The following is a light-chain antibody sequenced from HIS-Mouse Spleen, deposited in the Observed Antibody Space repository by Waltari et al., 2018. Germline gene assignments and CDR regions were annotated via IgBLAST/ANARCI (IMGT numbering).Light chain of an antibody. V-gene: IGLV3-10*01. J-gene: IGLJ2*01. CDR1: ALPKKS. Sequence: SYELTQPPSVSVSPGQTARITCSGDALPKKSAFWYQKKAGQAPVLVIYEDSKRPSGIPERFSGSSSGTMATLTISGAQVEDEADHYCYSTDSSGNHRVFGGGTKLTVL. CDR3: YSTDSSGNHRV. CDR2: EDS.